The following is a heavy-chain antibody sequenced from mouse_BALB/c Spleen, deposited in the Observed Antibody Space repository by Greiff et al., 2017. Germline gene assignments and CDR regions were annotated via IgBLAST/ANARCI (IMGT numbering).Heavy chain of an antibody. CDR1: GYTFTSYV. CDR3: ARWDTTVVEGYGWYFDV. CDR2: INPYNDGT. J-gene: IGHJ1*01. Sequence: VQLQQSGPELVKPGASVKMSCKASGYTFTSYVMHWVKQKPGQGLEWIGYINPYNDGTKYNEKFKGKATLTSDKSSSTAYMELSSLTSEDSAVYYCARWDTTVVEGYGWYFDVWGAGTTVTVSS. D-gene: IGHD1-1*01. V-gene: IGHV1-14*01.